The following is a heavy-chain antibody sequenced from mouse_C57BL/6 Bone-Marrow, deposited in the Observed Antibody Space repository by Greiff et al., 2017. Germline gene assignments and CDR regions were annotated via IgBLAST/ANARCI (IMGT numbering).Heavy chain of an antibody. D-gene: IGHD1-1*01. CDR2: FHPNSGST. V-gene: IGHV1-64*01. CDR1: GYTFTSYW. J-gene: IGHJ3*01. Sequence: VQLQQPGAELVKPGASVKLSCKASGYTFTSYWMHWVKQRPGQGLEWIGMFHPNSGSTNYNEKFKSKATLTVDNSSSPAYLPLSSLTSADSAVYYCARRDYYGSLAAWCADRGQGALVTVAA. CDR3: ARRDYYGSLAAWCAD.